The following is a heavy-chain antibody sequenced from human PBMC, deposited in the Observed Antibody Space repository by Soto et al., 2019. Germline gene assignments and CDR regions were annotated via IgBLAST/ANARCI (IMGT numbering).Heavy chain of an antibody. Sequence: QVQLVQSGAEVKKPGSSVKVSCKASGGTFSSYAISWVRQAPGQGLEWMGGIIPIFGTANYAQKFQGRVTITADESTSTAYMELSSLRSEDTAVYYCARSYIVVVPAAITGGRWFDPWGQGTLVTVSS. V-gene: IGHV1-69*01. CDR1: GGTFSSYA. CDR3: ARSYIVVVPAAITGGRWFDP. D-gene: IGHD2-2*01. J-gene: IGHJ5*02. CDR2: IIPIFGTA.